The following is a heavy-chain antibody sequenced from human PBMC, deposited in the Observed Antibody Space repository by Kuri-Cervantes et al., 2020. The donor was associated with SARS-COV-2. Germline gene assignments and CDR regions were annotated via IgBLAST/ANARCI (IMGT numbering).Heavy chain of an antibody. CDR3: ARGRDYYDSSGYPDSEYFQH. D-gene: IGHD3-22*01. J-gene: IGHJ1*01. Sequence: SETLSLTCAVYGGSFSGYYWSWIRQPPGKGLEWIGEIYHSGSTNYNPSLKSRVTISVDTSKNQFSLKLSSVAAADTAVYYCARGRDYYDSSGYPDSEYFQHWGQGTLVTVSS. CDR1: GGSFSGYY. CDR2: IYHSGST. V-gene: IGHV4-34*01.